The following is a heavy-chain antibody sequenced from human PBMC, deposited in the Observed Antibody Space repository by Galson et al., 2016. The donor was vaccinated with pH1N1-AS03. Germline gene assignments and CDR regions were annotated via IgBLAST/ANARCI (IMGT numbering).Heavy chain of an antibody. D-gene: IGHD5-24*01. V-gene: IGHV1-69*11. CDR3: ASEVATSFDY. Sequence: SVKVSCKASGGTFSSYAINWVRQAPGQGLEWMGRIIPALGTPNYAQRFQGRVTITADESTSTAYMGLSSLRSEDTAVYFCASEVATSFDYWGQGTLVTVSS. CDR2: IIPALGTP. CDR1: GGTFSSYA. J-gene: IGHJ4*02.